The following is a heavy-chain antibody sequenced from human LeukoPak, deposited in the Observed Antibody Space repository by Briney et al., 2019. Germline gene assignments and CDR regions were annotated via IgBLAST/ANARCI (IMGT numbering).Heavy chain of an antibody. V-gene: IGHV4-39*01. CDR2: VFYSGTT. Sequence: SETLSLTCNVSGDYITTTNYYWSWIRQPRGRGLDGLARVFYSGTTYYTPCLKSRLTISMDTSRTQISLRLTSVTATDTAIYYCARRSRLYRHETRGYHDSWGQGTLVTVSS. D-gene: IGHD3-22*01. CDR3: ARRSRLYRHETRGYHDS. CDR1: GDYITTTNYY. J-gene: IGHJ4*02.